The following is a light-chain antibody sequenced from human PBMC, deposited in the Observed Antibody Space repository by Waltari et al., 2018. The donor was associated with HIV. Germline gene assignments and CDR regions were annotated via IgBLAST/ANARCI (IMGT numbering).Light chain of an antibody. CDR2: RNN. Sequence: SVLTQPPSASGTPGQRVTISCSGSTSNIGSNDVFWYQHLPGAAPNLLIHRNNQRPSGFPDRFSGSTSGASASRASSGLRSEDESDYYCVAWDDSLRGVVFGGGTKVAAL. J-gene: IGLJ2*01. CDR1: TSNIGSND. V-gene: IGLV1-47*01. CDR3: VAWDDSLRGVV.